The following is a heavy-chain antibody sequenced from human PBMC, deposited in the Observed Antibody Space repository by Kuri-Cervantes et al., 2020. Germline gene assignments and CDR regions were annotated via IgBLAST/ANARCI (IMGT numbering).Heavy chain of an antibody. J-gene: IGHJ3*01. V-gene: IGHV3-7*01. CDR2: TKQDGSGE. CDR3: ARGGNIAFDV. CDR1: GFTFSSFW. D-gene: IGHD4-23*01. Sequence: GGSLRLSCAASGFTFSSFWMGWVRQAPGRGLEWVANTKQDGSGEYYVDSVKGRFTVSRDNAKDLVYLQMNSLRAEDTAVYYCARGGNIAFDVWGRGTMVTVSS.